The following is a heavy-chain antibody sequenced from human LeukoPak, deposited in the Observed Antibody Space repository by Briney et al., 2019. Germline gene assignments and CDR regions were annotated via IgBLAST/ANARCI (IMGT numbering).Heavy chain of an antibody. J-gene: IGHJ5*01. CDR2: IKADGSEK. V-gene: IGHV3-7*05. Sequence: GGSLRLPCAVSGFSFSGHGMNWVRQPPGKGLEWVANIKADGSEKYYVDSVKGRFTISRDDAKRTVDLQMDNLRAEDTAIYYCAYRNNFESCGQGALVTVSS. CDR3: AYRNNFES. D-gene: IGHD1-14*01. CDR1: GFSFSGHG.